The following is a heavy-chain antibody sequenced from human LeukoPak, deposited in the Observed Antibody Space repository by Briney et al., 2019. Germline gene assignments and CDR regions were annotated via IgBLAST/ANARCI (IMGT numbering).Heavy chain of an antibody. J-gene: IGHJ3*02. CDR3: ARAAIAALGTGPFVI. CDR1: GFTFSTYT. D-gene: IGHD6-13*01. Sequence: GGSLRLSCVASGFTFSTYTMNWVREAPGKGLEWVSSISSSPDFIQYADSVKGRFTISRDNAKNSVYLQMNSLSAEDTAVYYCARAAIAALGTGPFVIWGQGTMVTVSS. CDR2: ISSSPDFI. V-gene: IGHV3-21*01.